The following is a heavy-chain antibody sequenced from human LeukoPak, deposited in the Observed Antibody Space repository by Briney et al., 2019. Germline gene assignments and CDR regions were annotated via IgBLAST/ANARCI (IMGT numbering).Heavy chain of an antibody. CDR3: ARGLSIRYIDY. J-gene: IGHJ4*02. V-gene: IGHV1-18*04. CDR1: GYTFTDDY. Sequence: ASVKVSCKASGYTFTDDYVHWVRQAPGQGLEWMGWISAYNGNTNYAQKLQGRVTMTTDTSTSTAYMELRSLRSDDTAVYYCARGLSIRYIDYWGQGTLVTVSS. CDR2: ISAYNGNT.